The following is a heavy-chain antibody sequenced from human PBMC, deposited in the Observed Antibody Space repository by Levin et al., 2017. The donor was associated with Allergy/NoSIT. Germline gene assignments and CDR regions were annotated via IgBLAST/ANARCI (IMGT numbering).Heavy chain of an antibody. CDR2: INPNSGGT. J-gene: IGHJ4*02. V-gene: IGHV1-2*02. Sequence: PRASVKVSCKASGYTFTGYYMHWVRQAPGQGLEWMGWINPNSGGTNYAQKFQGRVTMTRDTSISTAYMELSRLRSDDTAVYYCARGVVRYSSGWYRREGYHFDYWGQGTLVTVSS. D-gene: IGHD6-19*01. CDR3: ARGVVRYSSGWYRREGYHFDY. CDR1: GYTFTGYY.